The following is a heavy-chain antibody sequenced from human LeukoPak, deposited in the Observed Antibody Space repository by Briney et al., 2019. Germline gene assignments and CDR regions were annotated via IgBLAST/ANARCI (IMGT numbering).Heavy chain of an antibody. D-gene: IGHD2-2*01. CDR2: IYHSGST. CDR3: ARVVFRAFDI. V-gene: IGHV4-59*01. Sequence: SETLSLTCTVSGGSISSYYWSWIRQPPGKGLEWIGYIYHSGSTNYNPSLKSRVAMSVDTSKNQFSLKLSSVTAADTAVYYCARVVFRAFDIWGQGTMVTVSS. CDR1: GGSISSYY. J-gene: IGHJ3*02.